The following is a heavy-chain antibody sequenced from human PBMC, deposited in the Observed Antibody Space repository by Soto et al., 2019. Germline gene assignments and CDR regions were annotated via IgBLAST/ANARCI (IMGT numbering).Heavy chain of an antibody. CDR3: TAVWFGKAQH. V-gene: IGHV4-39*01. Sequence: QLQLQESGPGLVKPSETLSLTCTVSGGSISSSSYYWGWIRQPPGKGLEWIGSIYYSGRTYYNPSLKSRVTISVDTSKNQFSLKLSSGTAADAAVYCCTAVWFGKAQHWGQGTLVTVSS. J-gene: IGHJ1*01. D-gene: IGHD3-10*01. CDR2: IYYSGRT. CDR1: GGSISSSSYY.